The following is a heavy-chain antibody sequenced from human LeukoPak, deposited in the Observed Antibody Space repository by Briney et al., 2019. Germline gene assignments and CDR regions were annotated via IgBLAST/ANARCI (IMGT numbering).Heavy chain of an antibody. CDR3: ARAGGDLLDGGHY. J-gene: IGHJ4*02. D-gene: IGHD1-26*01. V-gene: IGHV3-48*03. CDR1: GFTFSSYE. CDR2: ISSSGSTI. Sequence: GGSLRLSCAASGFTFSSYEMNWVRQAPGKGLEWVSYISSSGSTIYYADSVKGRSTISRDNAQNSLYLQMNSLRAEDTAVYYCARAGGDLLDGGHYWGQGTLVTVSS.